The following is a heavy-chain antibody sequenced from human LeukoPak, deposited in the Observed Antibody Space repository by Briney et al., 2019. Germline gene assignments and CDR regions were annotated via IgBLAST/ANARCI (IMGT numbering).Heavy chain of an antibody. D-gene: IGHD3-22*01. Sequence: GGSLRLSCAASGFTFSDYYMSWIRQAPGKGLEWVSYISSSGSTIYYADSVKGRFTISRDNGKNSLYLQMNSLRAEDTAVYYCARDYYDSSGDYFDYWGQGTLVTVSS. CDR2: ISSSGSTI. J-gene: IGHJ4*02. CDR3: ARDYYDSSGDYFDY. CDR1: GFTFSDYY. V-gene: IGHV3-11*04.